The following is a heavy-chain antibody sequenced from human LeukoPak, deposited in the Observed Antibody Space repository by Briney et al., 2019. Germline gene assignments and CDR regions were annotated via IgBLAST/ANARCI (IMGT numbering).Heavy chain of an antibody. Sequence: GGSLRLSCAASGFTFSSYAMTWVRQAPGKGLEWVSAVTGTGGSTYYADSVKGRFTISRDNSKNTLYLQMNSLRAEDTAVYYCARDSGSYLPDYWGQGTLVTVSS. CDR3: ARDSGSYLPDY. J-gene: IGHJ4*02. CDR2: VTGTGGST. D-gene: IGHD1-26*01. CDR1: GFTFSSYA. V-gene: IGHV3-23*01.